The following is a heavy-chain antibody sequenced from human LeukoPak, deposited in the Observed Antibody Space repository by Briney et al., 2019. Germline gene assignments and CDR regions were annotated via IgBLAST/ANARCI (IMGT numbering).Heavy chain of an antibody. CDR2: IIPIFGTA. D-gene: IGHD3-10*01. CDR1: GGTFSSYA. J-gene: IGHJ6*03. CDR3: ARADYYGSGYPVINYMDV. Sequence: SVKVSCKASGGTFSSYAISWVRQAPGQGLEWMGRIIPIFGTANYAQKFQGRVTITTDESTSTAYMELSSLRSEDTAVYYCARADYYGSGYPVINYMDVWGKGTTVTVSS. V-gene: IGHV1-69*05.